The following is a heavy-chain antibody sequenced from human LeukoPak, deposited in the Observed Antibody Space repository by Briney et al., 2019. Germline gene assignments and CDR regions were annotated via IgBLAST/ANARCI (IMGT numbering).Heavy chain of an antibody. CDR2: ISSSSSYI. J-gene: IGHJ4*02. V-gene: IGHV3-21*01. D-gene: IGHD3-3*01. CDR1: GFTFSSYS. CDR3: ARDNDTLPYYDFWSGYNYYFDY. Sequence: GGSLRLSCAASGFTFSSYSMNWVRQAPGKGLEWVSSISSSSSYIYYADSVKGRFTISRGNAKNSLYLQMNSLRAEDTAVYYCARDNDTLPYYDFWSGYNYYFDYWGQGTLVTVSS.